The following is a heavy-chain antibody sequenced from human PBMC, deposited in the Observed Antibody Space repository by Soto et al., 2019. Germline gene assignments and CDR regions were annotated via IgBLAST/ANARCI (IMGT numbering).Heavy chain of an antibody. J-gene: IGHJ4*01. CDR3: ASQRQVSRRENYFQC. D-gene: IGHD1-1*01. CDR2: ISATGETT. V-gene: IGHV3-11*01. CDR1: GFNFGDLY. Sequence: QVQLVESGGALVKPGGSLRLSCAASGFNFGDLYISWIRQAPGKGLEWVSFISATGETTYYADSVKGRFTISRDNAQKALDLQMSSLIDEHTAIHYSASQRQVSRRENYFQCSGHRTLVPVS.